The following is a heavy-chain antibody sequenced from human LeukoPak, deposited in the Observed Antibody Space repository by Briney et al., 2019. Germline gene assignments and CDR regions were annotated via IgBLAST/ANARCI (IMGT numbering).Heavy chain of an antibody. CDR3: ARTPLGYYYGSGTYTYGMDV. J-gene: IGHJ6*02. CDR1: GGSISSYY. V-gene: IGHV4-59*08. Sequence: PSETLPLTCTVSGGSISSYYWSWIRQPPGKGLEWIGHISYSGSTNYNPSLKSRVTISVDTSKNQFSLKLTSVTAADTAVYYCARTPLGYYYGSGTYTYGMDVWGQGTTVTVSS. D-gene: IGHD3-10*01. CDR2: ISYSGST.